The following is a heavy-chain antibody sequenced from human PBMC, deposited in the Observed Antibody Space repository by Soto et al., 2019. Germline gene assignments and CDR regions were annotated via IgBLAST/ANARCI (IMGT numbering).Heavy chain of an antibody. CDR2: IYYSGST. CDR1: GGSISSSSYY. J-gene: IGHJ4*02. Sequence: SETLSLTCTVSGGSISSSSYYWGWIRQPPGKGLEWIGSIYYSGSTYYNPSLKSRVTISVDTSKNQFSLKLSSVTAADTAVYYCARWGSSGYYYVPVDYWGQGTLVTVSS. V-gene: IGHV4-39*01. CDR3: ARWGSSGYYYVPVDY. D-gene: IGHD3-22*01.